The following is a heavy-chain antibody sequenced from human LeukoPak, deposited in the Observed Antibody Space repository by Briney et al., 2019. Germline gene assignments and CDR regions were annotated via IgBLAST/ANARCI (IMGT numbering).Heavy chain of an antibody. V-gene: IGHV1-2*02. CDR1: GYTFTGYY. CDR3: ARDKGMATTYNWFDP. Sequence: ASVKVSCKASGYTFTGYYMHWARQAPGQGLEWMGWINPNSGGTNYAQKFQGRVTMTRDTSISTAYMELSRLGSDDTAVYYCARDKGMATTYNWFDPWGQGALVTVSS. CDR2: INPNSGGT. D-gene: IGHD5-24*01. J-gene: IGHJ5*02.